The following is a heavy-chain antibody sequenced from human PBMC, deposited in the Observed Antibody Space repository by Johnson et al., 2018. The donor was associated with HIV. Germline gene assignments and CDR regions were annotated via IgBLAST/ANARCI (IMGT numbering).Heavy chain of an antibody. Sequence: QVQLVESGGGLVQPGGSLRLSCAASGFTFSSYAMDWVRQTPGKGLDWVAFIRYDGSSRYYANSVKGRFTISRDNSKSTLYLQMNSLRPEDTAVYYCVKGDEVVAATSGFDIWGQGIMVIVSS. CDR2: IRYDGSSR. J-gene: IGHJ3*02. D-gene: IGHD2-15*01. V-gene: IGHV3-30*02. CDR3: VKGDEVVAATSGFDI. CDR1: GFTFSSYA.